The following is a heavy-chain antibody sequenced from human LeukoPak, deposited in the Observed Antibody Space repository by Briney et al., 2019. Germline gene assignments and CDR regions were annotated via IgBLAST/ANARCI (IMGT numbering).Heavy chain of an antibody. Sequence: ASVKVSCKASGYTFTSYDINWVRQATGQGLEWMGWMNPNSGNTGYAQKFQGRVTMTRNTSISTAYMELSSLRSEDTVVYYCARGTYGSGSYYHYYYYMDVWGKGTTVTISS. D-gene: IGHD3-10*01. J-gene: IGHJ6*03. CDR3: ARGTYGSGSYYHYYYYMDV. CDR2: MNPNSGNT. CDR1: GYTFTSYD. V-gene: IGHV1-8*01.